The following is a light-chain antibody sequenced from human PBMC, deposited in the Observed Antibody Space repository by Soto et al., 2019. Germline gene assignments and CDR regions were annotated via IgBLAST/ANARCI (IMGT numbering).Light chain of an antibody. V-gene: IGKV3-20*01. Sequence: ENVLTQSPGTLSVSPGEGATLSCRASQSVSSRLAWYQQKPGQAPRLLISGASSRATGIPDRFSGSGSATDFTLTISRLEPEDFALYYCQQYGSSPITFGQGTRLEIK. CDR1: QSVSSR. CDR3: QQYGSSPIT. CDR2: GAS. J-gene: IGKJ5*01.